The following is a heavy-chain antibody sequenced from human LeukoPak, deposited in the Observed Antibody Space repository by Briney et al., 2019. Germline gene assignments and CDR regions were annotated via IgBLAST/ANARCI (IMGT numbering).Heavy chain of an antibody. V-gene: IGHV4-59*08. J-gene: IGHJ4*02. D-gene: IGHD2-15*01. Sequence: SETLSLTCTVSGGSISSSYWSWIRQPPGKGLEWIGYIYYSGTTNYNLSLKSRLTISVDTSKNQFSLKLSSVTAADTAVYYCARRGFCSGGTCLTFDLWGQGTLVTVSS. CDR2: IYYSGTT. CDR3: ARRGFCSGGTCLTFDL. CDR1: GGSISSSY.